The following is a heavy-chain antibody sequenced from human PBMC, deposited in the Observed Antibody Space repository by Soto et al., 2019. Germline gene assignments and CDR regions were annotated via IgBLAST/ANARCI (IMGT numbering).Heavy chain of an antibody. Sequence: HPGGSLRLSCAASGFTVSNYYMSWVRQAPGKGLEWVSVVYSGGTTSYADSIKGRFTISRDNSKNTVYLQMNSLRAEDTAVYYCARDSVWFGSAGFDFWGLGTLVTVSS. CDR3: ARDSVWFGSAGFDF. CDR2: VYSGGTT. D-gene: IGHD3-10*01. J-gene: IGHJ5*01. CDR1: GFTVSNYY. V-gene: IGHV3-53*01.